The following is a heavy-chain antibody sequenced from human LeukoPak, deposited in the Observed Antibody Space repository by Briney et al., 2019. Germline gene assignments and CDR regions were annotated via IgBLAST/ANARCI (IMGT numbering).Heavy chain of an antibody. V-gene: IGHV3-23*01. CDR2: ISGSGSAT. Sequence: GGSLRLSCAASGFTFRSYAMNWVRQAPGKGLEWVSAISGSGSATYDADSVKGRFTISRDNSKNTLYLQMNSLRADDTAVYYCARDLCSGVSCYRPYGLDVWGQGTTVTVSS. J-gene: IGHJ6*02. CDR3: ARDLCSGVSCYRPYGLDV. D-gene: IGHD2-15*01. CDR1: GFTFRSYA.